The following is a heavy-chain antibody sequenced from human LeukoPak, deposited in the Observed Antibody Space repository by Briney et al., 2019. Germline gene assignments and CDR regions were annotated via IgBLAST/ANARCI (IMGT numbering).Heavy chain of an antibody. D-gene: IGHD1-26*01. V-gene: IGHV1-69*13. CDR3: ARGGIVGTTYDAFDI. CDR2: MIPIFGTA. J-gene: IGHJ3*02. Sequence: SVKVSCKASGGTLITYAISWVRQAPGQGLEWMGGMIPIFGTANYAQKFQGRVTIIADESTSTAYMELSSLRSEDTAVYYCARGGIVGTTYDAFDIWGQGTMVTVSS. CDR1: GGTLITYA.